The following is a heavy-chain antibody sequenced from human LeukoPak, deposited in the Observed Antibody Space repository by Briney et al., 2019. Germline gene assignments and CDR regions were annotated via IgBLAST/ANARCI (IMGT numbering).Heavy chain of an antibody. CDR1: GFTFSSYA. CDR2: ISGSGGST. J-gene: IGHJ4*02. D-gene: IGHD3-22*01. V-gene: IGHV3-23*01. Sequence: GGSLRLSCAASGFTFSSYAMSWVRQAPGQGLEWVSAISGSGGSTYYADSVKGRFTISRDNSKNTLYLQMNSLRAEDTAVYYCARDATMIVVVAKRIFDYWGQGTLVTVSS. CDR3: ARDATMIVVVAKRIFDY.